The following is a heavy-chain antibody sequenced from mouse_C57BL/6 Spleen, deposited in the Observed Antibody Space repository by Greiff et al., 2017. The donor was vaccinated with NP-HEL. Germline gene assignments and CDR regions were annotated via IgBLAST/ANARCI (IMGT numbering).Heavy chain of an antibody. Sequence: VQLQQSGPELVKPGDSVKISCKASGYSFTGYFMNWVMQSHGKSLEWIGRINPYNGDTFYNQKFKGKATLTVDKSSSTAHMELRSLTSEDSAVYYGARFGGSSYYWYFDVWGTGTTVTVSS. D-gene: IGHD1-1*01. CDR1: GYSFTGYF. J-gene: IGHJ1*03. CDR3: ARFGGSSYYWYFDV. V-gene: IGHV1-20*01. CDR2: INPYNGDT.